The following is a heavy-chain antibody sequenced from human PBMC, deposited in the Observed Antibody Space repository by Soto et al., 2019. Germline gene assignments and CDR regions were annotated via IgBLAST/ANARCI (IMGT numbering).Heavy chain of an antibody. D-gene: IGHD5-18*01. CDR3: TSDTARVYYGMDV. Sequence: EVQLVESGGGLVQPGGSLKLSCAASGFTFSGSAMHWVRQASGKGLEWVGRIRSKANSYATAYAASVKGRFTISRDDSKKTAYLQMNSLKTEVTAVYYCTSDTARVYYGMDVWGQGTTVTVSS. J-gene: IGHJ6*02. CDR1: GFTFSGSA. CDR2: IRSKANSYAT. V-gene: IGHV3-73*02.